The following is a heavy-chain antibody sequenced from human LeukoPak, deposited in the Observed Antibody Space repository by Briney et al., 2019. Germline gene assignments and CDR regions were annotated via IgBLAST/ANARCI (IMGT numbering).Heavy chain of an antibody. Sequence: SETLSLTCTVSGGSISPYYWSWIRQPPGKGLEWIGYIFYIGSTKYNPSLTSRVSISVDTSKNQFSLKLSSVTAADSAMYYCARSEGVYYGSGSSGSYYPHWFDPWGQGTRVTVSS. CDR2: IFYIGST. V-gene: IGHV4-59*01. J-gene: IGHJ5*02. CDR1: GGSISPYY. CDR3: ARSEGVYYGSGSSGSYYPHWFDP. D-gene: IGHD3-10*01.